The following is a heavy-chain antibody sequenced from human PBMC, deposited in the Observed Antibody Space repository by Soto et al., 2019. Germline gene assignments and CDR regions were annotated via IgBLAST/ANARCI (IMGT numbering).Heavy chain of an antibody. V-gene: IGHV4-59*01. CDR1: GGSISSYY. CDR2: IYYSGST. J-gene: IGHJ5*02. D-gene: IGHD6-6*01. Sequence: SETLSLTCTVSGGSISSYYWSWIRQPPGKGLEWIGYIYYSGSTNYNPSLKSRVTISVDTSKNQFSLKLSSVTAADTAVYYCARGGPSIAARPGWFDPWGQGTLVTVSS. CDR3: ARGGPSIAARPGWFDP.